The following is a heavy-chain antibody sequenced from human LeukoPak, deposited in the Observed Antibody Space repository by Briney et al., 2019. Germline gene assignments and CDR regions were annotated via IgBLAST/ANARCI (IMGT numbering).Heavy chain of an antibody. D-gene: IGHD5-24*01. Sequence: SETLSLTCTVSGGSISSSSYYWGWIRQPPGKGLEWIGGIYYSGSTYYNPSLKSRVTISVDTSKNQFSLKLSSVTAADTAVYYCAGEMATISYYYGMDVWGQGTTVTVSS. V-gene: IGHV4-39*02. CDR3: AGEMATISYYYGMDV. CDR1: GGSISSSSYY. CDR2: IYYSGST. J-gene: IGHJ6*02.